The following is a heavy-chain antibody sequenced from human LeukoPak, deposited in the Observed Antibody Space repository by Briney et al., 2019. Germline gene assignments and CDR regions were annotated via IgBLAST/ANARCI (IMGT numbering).Heavy chain of an antibody. Sequence: GGSLRLSCTASGFTFNDAYLSWVRQAPGKGLEWVGRIKSKSNEGTTDYGAPVKGRFTISRDDSKNTLYLQMNSLKIEDTAIYYCTTDGGYDSRWYNWWGQGTLVTVSS. V-gene: IGHV3-15*01. D-gene: IGHD1-20*01. CDR3: TTDGGYDSRWYNW. CDR1: GFTFNDAY. J-gene: IGHJ4*02. CDR2: IKSKSNEGTT.